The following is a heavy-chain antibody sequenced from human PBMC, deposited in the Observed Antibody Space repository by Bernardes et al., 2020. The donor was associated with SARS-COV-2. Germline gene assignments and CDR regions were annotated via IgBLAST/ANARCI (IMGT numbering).Heavy chain of an antibody. D-gene: IGHD5-18*01. Sequence: ASVKVSCRASGYTFTRYGISWVRQAPGHGLEWLGWISADNGNTDYAQKFQGRVTMTTDTSTSTAYMELRSLRSDDTAVYYCATVVGYSYGGGWFDPWGQGTLVTVSS. J-gene: IGHJ5*02. CDR2: ISADNGNT. CDR3: ATVVGYSYGGGWFDP. V-gene: IGHV1-18*01. CDR1: GYTFTRYG.